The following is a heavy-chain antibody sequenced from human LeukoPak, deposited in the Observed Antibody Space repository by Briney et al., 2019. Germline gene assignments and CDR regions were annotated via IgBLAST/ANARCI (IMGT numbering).Heavy chain of an antibody. CDR2: INPNSGGT. J-gene: IGHJ3*02. CDR1: GYTFTGYY. Sequence: GASVKVSCKASGYTFTGYYMHWVRQAPGQGLEWMGWINPNSGGTNYAQKLQGRVTMTRDTSISTAYMELSRLRSDDTAVYYCAIKLGVLDAFDIWGQGTMVTVFS. CDR3: AIKLGVLDAFDI. V-gene: IGHV1-2*02. D-gene: IGHD3-3*01.